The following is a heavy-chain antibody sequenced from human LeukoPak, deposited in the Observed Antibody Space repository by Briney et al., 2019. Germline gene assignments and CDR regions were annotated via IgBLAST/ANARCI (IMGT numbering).Heavy chain of an antibody. CDR1: GFTVSSNY. D-gene: IGHD5-18*01. J-gene: IGHJ4*01. CDR2: MYSGGST. CDR3: ARSLDSYGYWVFDY. V-gene: IGHV3-53*01. Sequence: GGSLRLSCAASGFTVSSNYMSWVRQAPGKGLEWVSVMYSGGSTYYADSVKGRFTISRDNSKNTLYLQMNSLRAEDTAVYYCARSLDSYGYWVFDYWGQGTLVTVSS.